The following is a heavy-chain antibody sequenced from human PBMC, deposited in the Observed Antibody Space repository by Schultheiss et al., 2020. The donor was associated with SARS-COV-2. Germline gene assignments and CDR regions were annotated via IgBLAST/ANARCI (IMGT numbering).Heavy chain of an antibody. CDR3: ARGVAARPALNDY. V-gene: IGHV1-69*02. D-gene: IGHD6-6*01. Sequence: SVKVSCKASGGTFSSYTISWVRQAPGQGLEWMGRIIPILGIANYAQKLQGRVTMTTDTSTSTAYMELRSLRSDDTAVYYCARGVAARPALNDYWGQGTLVTVSS. CDR2: IIPILGIA. CDR1: GGTFSSYT. J-gene: IGHJ4*02.